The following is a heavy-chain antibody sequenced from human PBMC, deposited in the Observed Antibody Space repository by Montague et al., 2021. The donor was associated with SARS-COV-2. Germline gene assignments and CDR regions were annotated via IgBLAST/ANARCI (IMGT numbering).Heavy chain of an antibody. V-gene: IGHV3-23*01. CDR1: GLRFSDYS. J-gene: IGHJ6*03. CDR3: ARGGLDYYDYTMDV. Sequence: FLRLSCAASGLRFSDYSMIWVRQAPGKGLEWISSNSGTGVDTHYADSVKGRFTISRDNSKSTLYLRMNSLRVDDTAVYYCARGGLDYYDYTMDVWGKGTTVTV. CDR2: NSGTGVDT.